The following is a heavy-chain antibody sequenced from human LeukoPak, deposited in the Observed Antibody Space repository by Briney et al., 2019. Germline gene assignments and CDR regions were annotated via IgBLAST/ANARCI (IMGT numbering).Heavy chain of an antibody. D-gene: IGHD4-17*01. CDR2: ISGGGAST. CDR3: AKNGPHRGYYFDY. V-gene: IGHV3-23*01. Sequence: GGSLRLSCAASEFTFRNYAMTWVRQAPGKGLEWVSGISGGGASTYYADSVKGRSTISRDNSKNTLYLQMNSLRAEDTAVYYCAKNGPHRGYYFDYWGQGTLVTVSS. CDR1: EFTFRNYA. J-gene: IGHJ4*02.